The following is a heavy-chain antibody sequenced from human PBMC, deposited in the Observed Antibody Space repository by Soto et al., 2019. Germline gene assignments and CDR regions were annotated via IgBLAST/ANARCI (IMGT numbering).Heavy chain of an antibody. CDR2: IYYSGST. CDR3: ARRYGRSLDY. D-gene: IGHD3-16*01. Sequence: SETLSLTCTVSGGSISSYYWSWIRQPPGKGLEWIGYIYYSGSTNYNPSLKSRVTISVDTSKNQFSLKLSSVTAADTAVYYCARRYGRSLDYWGQGTLVTVSS. CDR1: GGSISSYY. V-gene: IGHV4-59*08. J-gene: IGHJ4*02.